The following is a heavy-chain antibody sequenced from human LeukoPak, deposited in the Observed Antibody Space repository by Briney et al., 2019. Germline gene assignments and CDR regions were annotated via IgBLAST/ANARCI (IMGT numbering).Heavy chain of an antibody. V-gene: IGHV1-18*01. CDR1: GYTLTSHG. CDR3: ARWGNSNWWEHLGDH. J-gene: IGHJ4*02. Sequence: ASVKVSCKASGYTLTSHGVSWVRQAPGQGLEWMGWISTSKGDTKYAQKFQGRVTMTTDTSTSTAYMELRSLRSDDTAVYYCARWGNSNWWEHLGDHWGQGTLVTVSS. D-gene: IGHD6-13*01. CDR2: ISTSKGDT.